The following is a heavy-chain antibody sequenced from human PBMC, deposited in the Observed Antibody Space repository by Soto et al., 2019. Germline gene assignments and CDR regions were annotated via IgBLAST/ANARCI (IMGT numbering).Heavy chain of an antibody. V-gene: IGHV4-59*01. CDR1: GGSISSYY. Sequence: LSLTCTVSGGSISSYYWSWIRQPPGKGLEWIGYIYYSGSTNYNPSLKSRVTISVDTSKNQFSLKLSSVTAADTAVYYCARGRDGYNLADYWGQGTLVTVSS. J-gene: IGHJ4*02. CDR3: ARGRDGYNLADY. D-gene: IGHD5-12*01. CDR2: IYYSGST.